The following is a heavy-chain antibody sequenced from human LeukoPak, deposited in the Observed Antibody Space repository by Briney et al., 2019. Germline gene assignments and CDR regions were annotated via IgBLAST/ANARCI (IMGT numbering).Heavy chain of an antibody. CDR1: GFTVSSNY. CDR2: IKQDGSEK. CDR3: ASFSGYEYYYYGMDV. D-gene: IGHD5-12*01. V-gene: IGHV3-7*03. J-gene: IGHJ6*04. Sequence: GGSLRLSCAASGFTVSSNYMTWVRQAPGKGLEWVANIKQDGSEKYYVDSVKGRFTISRDNAKNSLYLQMNSLRAEDTAVYYCASFSGYEYYYYGMDVWGKGTTVIVSS.